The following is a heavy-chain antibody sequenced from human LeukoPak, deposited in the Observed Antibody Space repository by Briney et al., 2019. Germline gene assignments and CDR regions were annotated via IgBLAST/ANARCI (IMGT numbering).Heavy chain of an antibody. CDR2: IIPIFGTA. V-gene: IGHV1-69*05. D-gene: IGHD5-12*01. J-gene: IGHJ4*02. CDR3: ARDLRVATITPGY. CDR1: GGTFSSYA. Sequence: SVKVSCKASGGTFSSYAISWVRQAPGQGLEWMGGIIPIFGTANYAQKFQGRVTITTDESTSTAYMELSSLRSEDTAVYYCARDLRVATITPGYWGQGTLVTVSS.